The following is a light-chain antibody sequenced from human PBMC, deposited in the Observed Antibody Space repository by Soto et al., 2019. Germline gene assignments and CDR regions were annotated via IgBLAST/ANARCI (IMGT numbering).Light chain of an antibody. CDR1: SSDVGGYQY. J-gene: IGLJ1*01. V-gene: IGLV2-11*01. CDR2: DVT. Sequence: QSALTQPRSVPGSPGQSVTISCTGTSSDVGGYQYVSWYQQHPGKAPKLMIYDVTKRPSGVPDRFSGSKSGNTASLTISGLQADDEADYYCCSYAGTYTYVFGTGTKVTVL. CDR3: CSYAGTYTYV.